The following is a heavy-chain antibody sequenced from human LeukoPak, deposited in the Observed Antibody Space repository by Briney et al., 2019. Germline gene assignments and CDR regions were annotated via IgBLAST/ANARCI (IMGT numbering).Heavy chain of an antibody. CDR2: IFYSWST. D-gene: IGHD3-22*01. CDR3: ARLTDWTYYYDSSGSYDNWFDP. Sequence: SQTLSLTCTVSGGSLSSGGYYWSWIRQHPGRGLEWIGYIFYSWSTYYTPSLKSRVTISVDTSKRQFYLKLSSVTAADTAVYYCARLTDWTYYYDSSGSYDNWFDPWGQGTLVTVSS. CDR1: GGSLSSGGYY. V-gene: IGHV4-31*03. J-gene: IGHJ5*02.